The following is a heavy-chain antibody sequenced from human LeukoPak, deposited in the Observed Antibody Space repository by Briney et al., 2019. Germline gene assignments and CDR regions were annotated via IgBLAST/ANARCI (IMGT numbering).Heavy chain of an antibody. CDR3: ATLGYCSSTSCSFFDY. CDR2: IIPIFGTA. CDR1: GYTFTSYG. V-gene: IGHV1-69*13. D-gene: IGHD2-2*01. J-gene: IGHJ4*02. Sequence: ASVKVSCKASGYTFTSYGISWVRQAPGQGLEWMGGIIPIFGTANYAQKFQGRVTITADESTSTAYMELSSLRSEDTAVYYCATLGYCSSTSCSFFDYWGQGTLVTVSS.